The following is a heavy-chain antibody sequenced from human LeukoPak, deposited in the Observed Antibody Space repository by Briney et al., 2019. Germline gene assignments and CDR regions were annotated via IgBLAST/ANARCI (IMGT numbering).Heavy chain of an antibody. CDR3: ARDISPLDY. J-gene: IGHJ4*02. V-gene: IGHV3-48*03. CDR2: ISSSGSTI. Sequence: PGGSLRPSCAASGFPFSSYEMNWVRQAPGKGLEWVSYISSSGSTIYYADSVKGRFTISRDNAKNSLYLQMNTLRVEDTAVYYCARDISPLDYWGQGTLVTVSS. CDR1: GFPFSSYE.